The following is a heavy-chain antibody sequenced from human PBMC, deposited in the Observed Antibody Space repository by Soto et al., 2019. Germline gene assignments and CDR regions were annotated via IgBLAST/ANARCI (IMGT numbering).Heavy chain of an antibody. CDR2: TYYRSKWFH. Sequence: QGQLQQSGPGLVKPSQTLSLTCAISGDSVSSDITSWNWIRQSPSRGLEWLGRTYYRSKWFHDYAVSVKSRINNNPDTSKNQLSLELNSMTPEDTAVYYCARGNALDVWGQGTVVTVSS. CDR1: GDSVSSDITS. V-gene: IGHV6-1*01. D-gene: IGHD3-10*01. CDR3: ARGNALDV. J-gene: IGHJ3*01.